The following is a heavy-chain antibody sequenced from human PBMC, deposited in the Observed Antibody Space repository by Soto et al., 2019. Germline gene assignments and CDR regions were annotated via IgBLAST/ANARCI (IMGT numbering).Heavy chain of an antibody. Sequence: ASVKVSCKASGYTFTSYGISWVRQAPGQGLEWMGWISAYNGNTNYAQKLQGRVTMTTDTSTSTAYMELRSLRSDDTAVYYCGRAGGLDYYDSSGYFLAWGQGTLVTVSS. CDR2: ISAYNGNT. CDR1: GYTFTSYG. D-gene: IGHD3-22*01. CDR3: GRAGGLDYYDSSGYFLA. V-gene: IGHV1-18*01. J-gene: IGHJ4*02.